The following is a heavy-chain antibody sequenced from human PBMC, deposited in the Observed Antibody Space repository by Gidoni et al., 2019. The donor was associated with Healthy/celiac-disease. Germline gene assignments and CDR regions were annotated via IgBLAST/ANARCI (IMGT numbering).Heavy chain of an antibody. Sequence: EVQLVESGGGWVKPGGSLSLSCAASGFTFRTAWLSWVRQAPGKGLEWVGRNKSKTDGGTTDYAAPVKGRFTISRDDSKNTLYLQMNSLKTEDTAVYYCTTVVEDIVVVPAAIRLTGTTKGYWGQGTLVTVSS. J-gene: IGHJ4*02. D-gene: IGHD2-2*02. CDR2: NKSKTDGGTT. V-gene: IGHV3-15*01. CDR3: TTVVEDIVVVPAAIRLTGTTKGY. CDR1: GFTFRTAW.